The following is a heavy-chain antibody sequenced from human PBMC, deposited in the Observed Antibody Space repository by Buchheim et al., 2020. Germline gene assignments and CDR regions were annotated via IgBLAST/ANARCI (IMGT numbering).Heavy chain of an antibody. Sequence: QVQVVQSGAEVKKPGASVKVSCMTSGYTFTRYAIHWVRQAPGQRLEWLGWINGGSGDTKYSQKFQGRVVMSRNASASMDYLELSSLRSEDTALYYCAKSASGYPDVWGKGT. D-gene: IGHD3-3*01. J-gene: IGHJ6*03. CDR2: INGGSGDT. CDR3: AKSASGYPDV. V-gene: IGHV1-3*01. CDR1: GYTFTRYA.